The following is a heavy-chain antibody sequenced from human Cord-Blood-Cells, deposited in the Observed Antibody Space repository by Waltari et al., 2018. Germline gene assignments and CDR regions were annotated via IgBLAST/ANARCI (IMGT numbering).Heavy chain of an antibody. CDR2: IRSKANSYAK. Sequence: EVQLVVWGGGRSQPGGSQKLSCAASGFTFSGSATHVVRRASGKGLGWVGRIRSKANSYAKAYAASVKCRFTISRDDSKTTAYLQMNSLKTEDTAVYYGTRSYDILTGYYAFDIWGQGTMVTVSS. V-gene: IGHV3-73*01. D-gene: IGHD3-9*01. J-gene: IGHJ3*02. CDR3: TRSYDILTGYYAFDI. CDR1: GFTFSGSA.